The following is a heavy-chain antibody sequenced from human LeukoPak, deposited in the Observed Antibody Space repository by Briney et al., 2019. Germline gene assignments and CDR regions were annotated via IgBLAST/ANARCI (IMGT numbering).Heavy chain of an antibody. V-gene: IGHV3-66*01. CDR2: IYGGGST. Sequence: PGESLRLSCVASGFTVSSNYMTWVRQAPGKGLEWVSVIYGGGSTFYADSVNGRFTISRDSSQNTLLLQMNSLRAEDTAVYYCARDRNRQLDCWGQGTLVTVSS. CDR1: GFTVSSNY. D-gene: IGHD6-13*01. CDR3: ARDRNRQLDC. J-gene: IGHJ4*02.